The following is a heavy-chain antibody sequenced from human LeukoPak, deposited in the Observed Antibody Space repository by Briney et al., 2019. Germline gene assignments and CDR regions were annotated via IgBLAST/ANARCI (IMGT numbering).Heavy chain of an antibody. CDR3: AKQTRPQLERRLGFDY. CDR1: GFTFSSYA. Sequence: GGSLRLSCAASGFTFSSYAMSLVRQAPGKGLEWVSAISGSGGSTYYADSVKGRFTISRDNSKNTLYLQMNSLRAEDTAVYYCAKQTRPQLERRLGFDYWGQGTLVTVSS. CDR2: ISGSGGST. J-gene: IGHJ4*02. V-gene: IGHV3-23*01. D-gene: IGHD1-1*01.